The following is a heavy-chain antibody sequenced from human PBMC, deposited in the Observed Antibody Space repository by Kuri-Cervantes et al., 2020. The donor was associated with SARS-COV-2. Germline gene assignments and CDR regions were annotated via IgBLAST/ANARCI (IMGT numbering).Heavy chain of an antibody. V-gene: IGHV3-30-3*01. CDR3: ARGLSGWPVDY. Sequence: GGSLRLSCAASGFTFSSYAMHWVRQAPGKGLEWVAVISYDGSNKYYADSVKGRFTISRDNSKNTLYLQMNSLRAEDTAVYYCARGLSGWPVDYWGQGTLVTVSS. CDR1: GFTFSSYA. J-gene: IGHJ4*02. CDR2: ISYDGSNK. D-gene: IGHD6-25*01.